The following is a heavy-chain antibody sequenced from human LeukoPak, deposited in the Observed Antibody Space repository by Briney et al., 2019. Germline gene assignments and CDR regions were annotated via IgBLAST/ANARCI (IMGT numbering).Heavy chain of an antibody. D-gene: IGHD3-16*02. Sequence: GASVKVSCKASGYEFSSYGISLVRQAPGQGLEWMGWISAYNGKTKYAEKFQGRLTMTTETSTSIAYMELRSLTSGDTAVYYCAKDSPRDDYVRGSYRYSRRGLDIWGQGTLVTASS. J-gene: IGHJ3*02. V-gene: IGHV1-18*01. CDR2: ISAYNGKT. CDR1: GYEFSSYG. CDR3: AKDSPRDDYVRGSYRYSRRGLDI.